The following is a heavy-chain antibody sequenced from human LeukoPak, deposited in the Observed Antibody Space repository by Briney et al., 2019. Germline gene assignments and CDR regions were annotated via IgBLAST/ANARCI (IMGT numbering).Heavy chain of an antibody. Sequence: GGSLRLSCAASGFTFSSYWMSWVRQAPGKGLEWVANIKQDGSEKYYVDSVKGRFTISRDNAKNSLYLQMNSLRVEDTAVYYCAKGCSSFTCNFNYWGQGTLVTVSS. V-gene: IGHV3-7*03. J-gene: IGHJ4*02. CDR3: AKGCSSFTCNFNY. CDR1: GFTFSSYW. CDR2: IKQDGSEK. D-gene: IGHD6-13*01.